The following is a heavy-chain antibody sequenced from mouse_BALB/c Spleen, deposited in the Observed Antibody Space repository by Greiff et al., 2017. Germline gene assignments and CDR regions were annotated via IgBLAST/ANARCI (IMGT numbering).Heavy chain of an antibody. Sequence: QVQLKESGPGLVAPSQSLSITCTVSGFSLTSYGVHWVRQPPGKGLEWLGVIWAGGSTNYNSALMSRLSISKDNSKSQVFLKMNSLQTDDTAMYYCARDDYYGYDGGDDAMDYWGQGTSVTGSS. CDR1: GFSLTSYG. V-gene: IGHV2-9*02. CDR2: IWAGGST. CDR3: ARDDYYGYDGGDDAMDY. J-gene: IGHJ4*01. D-gene: IGHD2-2*01.